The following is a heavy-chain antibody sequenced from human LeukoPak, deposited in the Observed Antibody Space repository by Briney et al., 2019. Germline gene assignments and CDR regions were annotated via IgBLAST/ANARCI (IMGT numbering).Heavy chain of an antibody. CDR3: ARTRGQVRFDP. CDR1: GFTVSSNY. CDR2: IYSGGST. J-gene: IGHJ5*02. V-gene: IGHV3-53*01. Sequence: GGSLRLSCAASGFTVSSNYMGWVRQAPGKGLEWVSVIYSGGSTYYADSVKGRFTISRDNSKNTLYLQMNSLRAEDTAVYYCARTRGQVRFDPWGQGTLVTVSS.